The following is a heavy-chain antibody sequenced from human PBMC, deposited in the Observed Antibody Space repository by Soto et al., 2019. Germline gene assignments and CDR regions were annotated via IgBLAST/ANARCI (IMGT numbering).Heavy chain of an antibody. CDR1: GGTFSSYA. J-gene: IGHJ4*02. D-gene: IGHD3-10*01. CDR2: IIPIFGTA. CDR3: ARVGDYYGSGSYSPYYFDY. Sequence: QVQLVQSGAEVKKPGSSVKVSCKASGGTFSSYAISWVRQAPGQGLEWMGGIIPIFGTANYAQKFQGRVTITADNSTSTAYMELSSLRSEDTAVYYCARVGDYYGSGSYSPYYFDYWGQGTLVTVSS. V-gene: IGHV1-69*06.